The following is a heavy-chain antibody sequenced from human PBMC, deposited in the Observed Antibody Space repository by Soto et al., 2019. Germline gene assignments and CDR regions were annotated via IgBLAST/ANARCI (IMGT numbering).Heavy chain of an antibody. CDR2: IRSQAYGGTA. J-gene: IGHJ4*02. CDR1: VFTCSSYW. CDR3: TKNDCHGQD. V-gene: IGHV3-49*04. D-gene: IGHD2-21*02. Sequence: PGGSLRLYCAASVFTCSSYWMRWVRQAPGKGPEWLGFIRSQAYGGTADYAASVEGRVTISRDDSTSIAYRQMNNLKTEDTAVYYCTKNDCHGQDGGQGTLVTVSS.